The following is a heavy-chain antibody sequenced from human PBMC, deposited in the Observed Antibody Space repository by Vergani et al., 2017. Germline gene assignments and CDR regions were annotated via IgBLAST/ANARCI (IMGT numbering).Heavy chain of an antibody. CDR3: AKDFASSGYYPPLDY. J-gene: IGHJ4*02. Sequence: EVQLVESGGGLVQPGGSLRLSCSASGFTFSSYAMHWVRQAPGKGLEYVSAISSNGGSTYYADSVKGRFTISRDNSKNTLYLQMNSLRAEDTAVYYCAKDFASSGYYPPLDYWGQGTLVTVSS. CDR2: ISSNGGST. CDR1: GFTFSSYA. V-gene: IGHV3-64D*06. D-gene: IGHD3-22*01.